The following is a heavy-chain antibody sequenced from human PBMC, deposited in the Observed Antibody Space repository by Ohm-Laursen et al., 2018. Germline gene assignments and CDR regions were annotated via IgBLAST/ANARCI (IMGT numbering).Heavy chain of an antibody. Sequence: SLRLSCTAPEFTFSSYDMNWVRQAPGKGLEWVSVIYPGGDTYYADSVKGRFTISRDNSKNTLSLQMNSLRAEDTAVYYCTRDSHDYTNYNYWGQGTQVTVSS. J-gene: IGHJ4*02. CDR1: EFTFSSYD. CDR3: TRDSHDYTNYNY. D-gene: IGHD4-11*01. V-gene: IGHV3-53*01. CDR2: IYPGGDT.